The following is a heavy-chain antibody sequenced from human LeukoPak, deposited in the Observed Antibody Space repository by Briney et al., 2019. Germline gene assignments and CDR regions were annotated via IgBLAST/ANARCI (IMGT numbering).Heavy chain of an antibody. CDR1: GFTFSSYG. J-gene: IGHJ4*02. D-gene: IGHD2-15*01. CDR3: AKDPTYRSGGSCYSSVFY. Sequence: TGGSLRLSCAASGFTFSSYGMHWVRQAPGKGLEWVAFIRYDGSNKYYADSVKGRFTISRDNSKNTLYLQMNSLRAEDTAVYYCAKDPTYRSGGSCYSSVFYWGQGTLVTVSS. CDR2: IRYDGSNK. V-gene: IGHV3-30*02.